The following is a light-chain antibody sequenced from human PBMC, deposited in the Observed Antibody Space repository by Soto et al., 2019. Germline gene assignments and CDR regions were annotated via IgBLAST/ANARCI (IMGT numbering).Light chain of an antibody. J-gene: IGKJ5*01. Sequence: EIVMTQSPGTLSLSPVERATLSCRASQSVSNNYLAWYQQKPGQAPRLLIYGASNRASGVPVRFSGSGSGTDFTLTITRLEPEDFALYYCQQYGGSPITFGLGTRLEIK. CDR2: GAS. CDR1: QSVSNNY. CDR3: QQYGGSPIT. V-gene: IGKV3-20*01.